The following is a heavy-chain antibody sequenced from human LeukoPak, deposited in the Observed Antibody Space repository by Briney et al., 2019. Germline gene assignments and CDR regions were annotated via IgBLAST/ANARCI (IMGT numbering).Heavy chain of an antibody. Sequence: ASVKVSCKASGYTFTSYDINWVRQATEQGLEWMGWMNPNSGNTGYAQKFQGRVTMTRNTSISTAYMELSSLTSDDTAVYYCARARPNLYYFDFWGQGTLVTVSS. J-gene: IGHJ4*02. CDR3: ARARPNLYYFDF. V-gene: IGHV1-8*01. CDR1: GYTFTSYD. CDR2: MNPNSGNT.